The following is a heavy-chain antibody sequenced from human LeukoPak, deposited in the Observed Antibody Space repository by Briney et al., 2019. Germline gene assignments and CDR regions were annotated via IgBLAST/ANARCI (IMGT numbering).Heavy chain of an antibody. CDR3: ARGSGYSVLDY. J-gene: IGHJ4*02. CDR2: LNSDGITT. CDR1: GFSFSNYW. V-gene: IGHV3-74*01. D-gene: IGHD3-3*01. Sequence: GGSLRLSCAASGFSFSNYWMHWVRKAPGKGLVWVSRLNSDGITTIYADSVKGRFTISRDNAKNTLYLQMNSLRGEDTAVYYCARGSGYSVLDYWGQGTLVTVSS.